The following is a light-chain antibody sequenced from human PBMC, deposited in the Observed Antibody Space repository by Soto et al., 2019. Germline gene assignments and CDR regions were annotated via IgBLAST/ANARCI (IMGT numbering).Light chain of an antibody. CDR3: QQFSSYPLT. Sequence: EIVLTQSPATLSLSPGERATLSCRASQSVFNNHIGWYQQKPGQAPRRLIFGASSRATGIPDRFSGGGSGTDFTLTISRLEPEDFAVYYCQQFSSYPLTFGGGTKVDIK. V-gene: IGKV3-20*01. CDR2: GAS. J-gene: IGKJ4*01. CDR1: QSVFNNH.